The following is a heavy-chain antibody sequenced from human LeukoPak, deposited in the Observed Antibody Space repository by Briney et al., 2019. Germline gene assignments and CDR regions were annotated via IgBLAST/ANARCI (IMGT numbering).Heavy chain of an antibody. CDR1: GGSFSGYY. V-gene: IGHV4-34*01. CDR2: INHSGST. Sequence: SETLSLTCAVYGGSFSGYYWSWIRQPPGKGLEWIGEINHSGSTNYNPSLKSRVTISVDPSKNQFSLKLSSVTAADTAVYYCARVPHYYDSSGYHRTAGYWGQGTLVTVSS. D-gene: IGHD3-22*01. J-gene: IGHJ4*02. CDR3: ARVPHYYDSSGYHRTAGY.